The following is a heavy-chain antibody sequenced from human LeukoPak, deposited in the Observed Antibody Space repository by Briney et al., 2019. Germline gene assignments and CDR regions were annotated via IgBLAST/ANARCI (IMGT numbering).Heavy chain of an antibody. J-gene: IGHJ5*02. D-gene: IGHD3-9*01. Sequence: SETLSLTCTVSGGSISSSSYYWGWIRQPPGKGLEWIGSIYYSGSTYYNPSLKSRVTISVDTSKNQFSLKLSSVTAADTAVYYCARLGYYDILTGHYPNWFDPWGQGTLVTVSS. CDR1: GGSISSSSYY. V-gene: IGHV4-39*01. CDR2: IYYSGST. CDR3: ARLGYYDILTGHYPNWFDP.